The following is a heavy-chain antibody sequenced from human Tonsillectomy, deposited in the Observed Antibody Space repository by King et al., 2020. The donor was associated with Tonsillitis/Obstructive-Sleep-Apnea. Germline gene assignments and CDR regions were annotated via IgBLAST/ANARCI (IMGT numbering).Heavy chain of an antibody. D-gene: IGHD2-15*01. CDR2: ISAYSGDT. CDR1: GYTFSSYG. CDR3: VRVAAFAWEIVPVYP. Sequence: QLVQSGAEVKKPGASVNVSCKASGYTFSSYGFIWVRQAPGQGLDWMGWISAYSGDTNYAQDFQGRVTMTTEPSTSTAYMELRSLSSDDPAVYYCVRVAAFAWEIVPVYPWGQGTLVTVSS. J-gene: IGHJ5*02. V-gene: IGHV1-18*01.